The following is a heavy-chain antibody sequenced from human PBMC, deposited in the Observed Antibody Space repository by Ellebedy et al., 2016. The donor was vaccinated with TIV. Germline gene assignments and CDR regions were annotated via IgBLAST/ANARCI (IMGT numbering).Heavy chain of an antibody. CDR2: IFSGDSET. CDR1: GYSLTSYW. J-gene: IGHJ6*02. CDR3: ARHKSPHGMDV. Sequence: KVSCKASGYSLTSYWFVWVRQTPGKGLEWMGVIFSGDSETAYSPSFQGQVTISVDTSITTTYLHRASLKASDTAIYFCARHKSPHGMDVWGPGTTVIVSS. V-gene: IGHV5-51*01.